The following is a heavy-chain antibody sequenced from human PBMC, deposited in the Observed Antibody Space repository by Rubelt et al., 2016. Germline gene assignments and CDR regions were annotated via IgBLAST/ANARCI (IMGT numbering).Heavy chain of an antibody. CDR1: GGSFSGYY. Sequence: QVQLQQWGAGLLKPSETLSLTCAVYGGSFSGYYWSWIRQPPGKGLEWIGEINHSGSTNYNPALKSRVTISVDTSKTQFSLKLSSVTAADTAVYYCARGVLRWSYYFDYWGQGTLVTVSS. V-gene: IGHV4-34*01. CDR3: ARGVLRWSYYFDY. J-gene: IGHJ4*02. CDR2: INHSGST. D-gene: IGHD4-23*01.